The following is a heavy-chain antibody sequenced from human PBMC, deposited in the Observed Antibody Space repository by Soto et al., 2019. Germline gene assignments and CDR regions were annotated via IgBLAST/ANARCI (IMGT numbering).Heavy chain of an antibody. Sequence: GGSLRLSCAASGFTFSSYGMHWVRQAPGKGLEWVAVISYDGSNKYYADSVKGRFTISRDNSKNTLYLQMNSLRAEGTAVYYCAKGSAVGSRYYYYYGMDVWGQGTTVTVSS. CDR2: ISYDGSNK. CDR3: AKGSAVGSRYYYYYGMDV. CDR1: GFTFSSYG. J-gene: IGHJ6*02. V-gene: IGHV3-30*18. D-gene: IGHD3-10*01.